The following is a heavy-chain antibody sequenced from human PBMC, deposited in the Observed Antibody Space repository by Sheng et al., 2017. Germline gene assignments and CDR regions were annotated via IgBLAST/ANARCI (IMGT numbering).Heavy chain of an antibody. J-gene: IGHJ6*02. CDR3: ARRFSSSWYPHYYYYGMDV. CDR1: GGSFSGYY. D-gene: IGHD6-13*01. V-gene: IGHV4-34*01. Sequence: QVQLQQWGAGLLKPSETLSLTCAVYGGSFSGYYWSWIRQPPGKGLEWIGEINHSGSTNYNPSLKSRVTISVDTSKNQFSLKLSSVTAADTAVYYCARRFSSSWYPHYYYYGMDVWGQGT. CDR2: INHSGST.